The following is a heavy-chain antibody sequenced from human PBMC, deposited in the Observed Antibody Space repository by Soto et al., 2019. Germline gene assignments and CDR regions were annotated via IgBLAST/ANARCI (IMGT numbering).Heavy chain of an antibody. CDR1: GYPFGDYA. Sequence: RRLSCVASGYPFGDYAMRWVRQAPGKGLEWVSAIGPTEAHAPAYAASVKGRFTISRDNSRNILYLQMTNLRAEDTGVYYCAKDAIPYNGRDDAFDLWGQGTMVTVSS. J-gene: IGHJ3*01. V-gene: IGHV3-23*01. D-gene: IGHD2-2*02. CDR3: AKDAIPYNGRDDAFDL. CDR2: IGPTEAHAP.